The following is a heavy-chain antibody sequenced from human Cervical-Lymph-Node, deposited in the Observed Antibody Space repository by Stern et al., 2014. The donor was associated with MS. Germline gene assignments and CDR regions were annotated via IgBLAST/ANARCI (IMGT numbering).Heavy chain of an antibody. CDR3: ASGYWNSFDY. CDR2: ISGSGSST. CDR1: GFTFSNYA. J-gene: IGHJ4*02. D-gene: IGHD5-18*01. V-gene: IGHV3-23*04. Sequence: VQLVESGGGLVQPGGSLKLSCTAPGFTFSNYAMSWVRQAPGKGLEWVSGISGSGSSTYYADSVKGRFTISRDNSKKTLSLQMNSPRADDTAIYYCASGYWNSFDYWGQGTLVTVSS.